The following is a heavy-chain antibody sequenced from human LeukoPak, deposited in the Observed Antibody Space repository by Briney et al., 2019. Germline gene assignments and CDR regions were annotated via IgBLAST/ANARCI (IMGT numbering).Heavy chain of an antibody. D-gene: IGHD4-23*01. J-gene: IGHJ4*02. V-gene: IGHV1-69*04. Sequence: ASVKVSCKASGGTFSSYAINWVRQAPGQGLEWMGRIIPILGIANYAQKFQGRVTITADKSTSTAYMELSSLRSEDTAVYYCAREEPVGRWDYWGQGTLVTVSS. CDR1: GGTFSSYA. CDR2: IIPILGIA. CDR3: AREEPVGRWDY.